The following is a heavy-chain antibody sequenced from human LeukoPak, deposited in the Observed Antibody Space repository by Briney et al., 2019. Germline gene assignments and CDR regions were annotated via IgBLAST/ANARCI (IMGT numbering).Heavy chain of an antibody. Sequence: GGSLRLSCAASTFTFSNARMSWVRQAPGKGVEGVGRIKSKSDGGTRDYAAPVKGRFTISSADSNNTLYLQMNSLNTEDTAVYYCTTAPRGYCSGGSCSYAFDIWGQGTMVTVSS. CDR3: TTAPRGYCSGGSCSYAFDI. V-gene: IGHV3-15*01. CDR2: IKSKSDGGTR. D-gene: IGHD2-15*01. CDR1: TFTFSNAR. J-gene: IGHJ3*02.